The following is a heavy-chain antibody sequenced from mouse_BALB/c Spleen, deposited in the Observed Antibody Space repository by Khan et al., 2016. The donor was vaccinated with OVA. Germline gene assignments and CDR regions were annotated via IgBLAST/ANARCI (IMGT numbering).Heavy chain of an antibody. V-gene: IGHV3-2*02. J-gene: IGHJ2*01. CDR2: ISYSGFT. D-gene: IGHD1-1*01. Sequence: EVQLQESGPGLVKPSQSLSLTCAVTGYSITSGYAWNWIRQFPGNTLEWMGYISYSGFTNYTPSLKSRISITRDTSKNQLFLQLSSVTSEDTATYYCARSNYYGYYFDYWGQGATLTVSS. CDR3: ARSNYYGYYFDY. CDR1: GYSITSGYA.